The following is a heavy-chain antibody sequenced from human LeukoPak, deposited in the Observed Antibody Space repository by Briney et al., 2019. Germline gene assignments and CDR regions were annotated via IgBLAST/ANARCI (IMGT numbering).Heavy chain of an antibody. Sequence: PSETLSLTCTVSGGSISSYYWSWIRQPPGKGLEWIGYIYYSGSTNYNPSLKSRVTISVDTSKNQFSLKLSSVTAADTAVYYCARDRLAYDSSGYFDYWGQGTLVTVSS. CDR3: ARDRLAYDSSGYFDY. D-gene: IGHD3-22*01. J-gene: IGHJ4*02. CDR1: GGSISSYY. V-gene: IGHV4-59*12. CDR2: IYYSGST.